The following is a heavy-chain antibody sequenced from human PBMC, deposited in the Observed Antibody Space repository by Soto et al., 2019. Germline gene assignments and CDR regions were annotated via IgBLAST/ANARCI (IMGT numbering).Heavy chain of an antibody. Sequence: SETLSLTCGVYGASFTSNYWSWVRQPPAKGLEWIGEINHNGLTNYNPSLKSRVTISVDTSKNQFSLKLTSVTAADTAVYYCASARWDYWGQGTPVTVSS. CDR3: ASARWDY. D-gene: IGHD2-15*01. J-gene: IGHJ4*02. V-gene: IGHV4-34*01. CDR2: INHNGLT. CDR1: GASFTSNY.